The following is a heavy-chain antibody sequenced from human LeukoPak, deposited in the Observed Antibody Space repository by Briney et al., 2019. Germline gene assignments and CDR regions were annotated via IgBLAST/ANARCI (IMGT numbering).Heavy chain of an antibody. Sequence: GGSLRLPCEVSGLPFSRYAMSWVGPDPGKGLEWVSDLRGSGGSTYYADSVKGRFTISSDNTKNTLYLQMNSLRAEDTAVYYCARDIRITMVRGVSDYWGQGTLVTVSS. D-gene: IGHD3-10*01. CDR2: LRGSGGST. CDR3: ARDIRITMVRGVSDY. CDR1: GLPFSRYA. V-gene: IGHV3-23*01. J-gene: IGHJ4*02.